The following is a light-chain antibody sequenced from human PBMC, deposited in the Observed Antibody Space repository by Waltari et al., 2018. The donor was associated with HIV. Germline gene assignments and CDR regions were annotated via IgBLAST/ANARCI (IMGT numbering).Light chain of an antibody. CDR2: EDN. Sequence: NFILTQTHSVSASPGETVIISCTRSSGSIASNYVHWFQQRPGAAPTTIIYEDNQRSSGIPERFSGSIDTSSSSASLTISGLKTEDEADYYCQSFNDNNEWVVGGGTKVTVL. CDR3: QSFNDNNEWV. V-gene: IGLV6-57*03. J-gene: IGLJ3*02. CDR1: SGSIASNY.